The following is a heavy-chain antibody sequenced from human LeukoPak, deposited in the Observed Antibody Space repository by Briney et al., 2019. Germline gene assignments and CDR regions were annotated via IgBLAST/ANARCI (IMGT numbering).Heavy chain of an antibody. CDR3: ARTSGLVGARTGWDYFDY. CDR2: IDPSDSYT. CDR1: GYSFTTYW. D-gene: IGHD1-26*01. V-gene: IGHV5-10-1*01. Sequence: GESLRISCKGSGYSFTTYWISWVRQMPGKGLEWMGRIDPSDSYTNYSPSFQGHVTISADKSINTAYLQWSSLKASDTAMYYCARTSGLVGARTGWDYFDYWGQGTLVTVSS. J-gene: IGHJ4*02.